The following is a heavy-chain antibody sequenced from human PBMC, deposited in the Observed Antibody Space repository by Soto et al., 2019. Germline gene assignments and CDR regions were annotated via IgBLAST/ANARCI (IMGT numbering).Heavy chain of an antibody. J-gene: IGHJ4*02. CDR2: ISGSGGST. CDR1: GFTFSSYA. D-gene: IGHD3-10*01. CDR3: AKEAVGFTPPLYYFDY. Sequence: GGSLRLSCAASGFTFSSYAMSWVRQAPGKGLEWVSAISGSGGSTYYADSVKGRFTISRDNSKNTLYLQMNSLRAEDTAVYYCAKEAVGFTPPLYYFDYWGQGTLVTVSS. V-gene: IGHV3-23*01.